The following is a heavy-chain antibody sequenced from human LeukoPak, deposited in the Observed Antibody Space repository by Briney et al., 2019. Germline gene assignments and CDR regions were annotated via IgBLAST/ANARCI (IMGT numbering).Heavy chain of an antibody. J-gene: IGHJ4*02. CDR3: ARDSLGSGSYYDY. CDR2: INQGGSEK. V-gene: IGHV3-7*01. Sequence: GGSLRLSCAASSFTFSGYWMSWVRQAPGKGLEWVANINQGGSEKNYVDSVKGRFTISRDNVKNSLYLQMNSLRAEDTAVYFCARDSLGSGSYYDYWGQGTLVTVSS. D-gene: IGHD3-10*01. CDR1: SFTFSGYW.